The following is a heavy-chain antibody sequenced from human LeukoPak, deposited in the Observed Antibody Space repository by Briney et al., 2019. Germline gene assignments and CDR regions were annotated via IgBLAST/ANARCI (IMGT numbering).Heavy chain of an antibody. Sequence: SETLSLTCTVSRGSISDYYWSWVRQPPGEGLEWIGDIYYSGSTNYNPSLTSRVTISLDTSKNQFSLNLNSVTAADTAVYYCARELKVGNTGYYFDYWGQGTLVTVSS. D-gene: IGHD2/OR15-2a*01. CDR3: ARELKVGNTGYYFDY. CDR2: IYYSGST. V-gene: IGHV4-59*01. CDR1: RGSISDYY. J-gene: IGHJ4*02.